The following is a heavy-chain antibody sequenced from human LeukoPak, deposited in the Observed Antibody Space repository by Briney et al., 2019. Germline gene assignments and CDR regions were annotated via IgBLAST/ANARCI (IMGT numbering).Heavy chain of an antibody. J-gene: IGHJ6*02. V-gene: IGHV1-46*01. CDR2: INPSGGST. CDR1: GYTFTSYY. CDR3: ARESSYYDSSGYYYYYGMDV. D-gene: IGHD3-22*01. Sequence: ASVKVSCKASGYTFTSYYMHRVRQAPGQGLEWMGIINPSGGSTSYAQKFQGRVTMTRDTSTSTVYMELSSLRSEDTAVYYCARESSYYDSSGYYYYYGMDVWGQGTTVTVSS.